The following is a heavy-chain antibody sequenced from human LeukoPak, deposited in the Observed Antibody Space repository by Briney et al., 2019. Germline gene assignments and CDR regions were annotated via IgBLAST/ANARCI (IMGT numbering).Heavy chain of an antibody. J-gene: IGHJ4*02. CDR2: INPSSGSA. Sequence: APVKVSCKASGYTFSGYSMHWVRQAPGQGPEWMGMINPSSGSATYAQKFQGSVTMTRDTSTTTLYMELSSLRSEDTAVYYCARDWAHGSFDYWGQGTPVIVSS. CDR1: GYTFSGYS. V-gene: IGHV1-46*01. CDR3: ARDWAHGSFDY. D-gene: IGHD3-10*01.